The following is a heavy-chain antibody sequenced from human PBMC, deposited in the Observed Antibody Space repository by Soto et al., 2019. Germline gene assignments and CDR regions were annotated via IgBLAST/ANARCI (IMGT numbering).Heavy chain of an antibody. J-gene: IGHJ4*02. V-gene: IGHV2-5*01. CDR3: AHRGGAAVGLYYFDY. D-gene: IGHD6-13*01. Sequence: PTQTLTLTCTCSGFSLSTTGVGVSWMRQPPGKALEWLALIYWHDDKRYSPSLKSRLTITKDTSKNQVVLTMTNMDPVDTATYYCAHRGGAAVGLYYFDYWGQGALVTV. CDR1: GFSLSTTGVG. CDR2: IYWHDDK.